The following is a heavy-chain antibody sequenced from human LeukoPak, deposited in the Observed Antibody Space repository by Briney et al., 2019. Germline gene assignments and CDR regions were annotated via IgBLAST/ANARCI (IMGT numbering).Heavy chain of an antibody. Sequence: SETLSLTCAVSGGSFSIHYRSWIRQPPGKGLEWIGEINQSGSTTYNPSLKSRVNISIDTSKNHFSLKLKSVTAAETAVYYCMTNYLQGGYFFGHWGQGTLVTVSS. CDR3: MTNYLQGGYFFGH. V-gene: IGHV4-34*03. CDR2: INQSGST. CDR1: GGSFSIHY. J-gene: IGHJ4*02. D-gene: IGHD2-8*01.